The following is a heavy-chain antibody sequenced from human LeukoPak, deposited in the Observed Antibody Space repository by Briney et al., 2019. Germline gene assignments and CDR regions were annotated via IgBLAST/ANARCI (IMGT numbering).Heavy chain of an antibody. CDR3: ARGVRGVKYYYYYYMDV. J-gene: IGHJ6*03. D-gene: IGHD3-10*01. V-gene: IGHV4-59*01. Sequence: KPSETLSLTCTVSGGSISSYYWSWIRQPPGKGLEWIGYIYYSGSTNYNPSLKSRVTISVDTSKNQFSLKLSSVTAADTAVYYCARGVRGVKYYYYYYMDVWGKGTTVTISS. CDR1: GGSISSYY. CDR2: IYYSGST.